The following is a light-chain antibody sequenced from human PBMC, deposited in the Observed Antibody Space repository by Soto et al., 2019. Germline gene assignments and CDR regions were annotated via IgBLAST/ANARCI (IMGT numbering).Light chain of an antibody. CDR3: SSYTRSSTLV. J-gene: IGLJ3*02. V-gene: IGLV2-14*01. CDR2: EVS. CDR1: SSDVGGYNY. Sequence: QSVLTQPASVSGSPGQSITISCTGTSSDVGGYNYVSWYKQHPGKAPKLMIYEVSNRPSGVSNRFSGSKSGNTASLTISGLQAEDEADYYCSSYTRSSTLVFGGGTKLTVL.